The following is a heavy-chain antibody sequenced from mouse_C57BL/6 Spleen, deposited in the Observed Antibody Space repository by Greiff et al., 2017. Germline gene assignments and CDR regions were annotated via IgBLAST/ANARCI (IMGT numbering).Heavy chain of an antibody. CDR2: ISNSGST. J-gene: IGHJ2*01. CDR1: GYSITSDY. V-gene: IGHV3-8*01. Sequence: EVKLVEPGPGLAKPSQTLSLTCSATGYSITSDYWNWIRKFPGKKLEYMGYISNSGSTYYNPSHISRNSTTRDTSKNQYYLQLNSVTTEDTATSYCARRYYGSFADWGQGTTLTVSS. CDR3: ARRYYGSFAD. D-gene: IGHD1-1*01.